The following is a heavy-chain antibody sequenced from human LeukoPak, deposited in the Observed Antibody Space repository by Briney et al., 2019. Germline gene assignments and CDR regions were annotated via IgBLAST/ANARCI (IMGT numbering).Heavy chain of an antibody. CDR1: GFIFSSYE. J-gene: IGHJ5*02. CDR3: SRQYSSSSITWFDP. V-gene: IGHV3-48*03. CDR2: ISSSGITI. Sequence: GGSLRLSCVGSGFIFSSYEMNWVRQVPGKGLEWVSHISSSGITIYYRDSVKGRFTISRDNAKNSLYLQMNSLRGDDTAVYYCSRQYSSSSITWFDPWGQGTLVTVSS. D-gene: IGHD6-19*01.